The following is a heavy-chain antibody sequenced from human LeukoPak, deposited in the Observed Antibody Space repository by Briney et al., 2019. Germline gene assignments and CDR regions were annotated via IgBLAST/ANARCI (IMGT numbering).Heavy chain of an antibody. CDR1: GFTFSSYA. CDR3: AKDRRDVVVPAAADY. CDR2: ISGSGGST. D-gene: IGHD2-2*01. Sequence: PGGSLRLSCAASGFTFSSYAMSWVRQAPGKGLEWVSAISGSGGSTYYADSVKGRFTISRDNSKNTLHLQMNSLRAEDTAVYYCAKDRRDVVVPAAADYWGQGTLVTVSS. V-gene: IGHV3-23*01. J-gene: IGHJ4*02.